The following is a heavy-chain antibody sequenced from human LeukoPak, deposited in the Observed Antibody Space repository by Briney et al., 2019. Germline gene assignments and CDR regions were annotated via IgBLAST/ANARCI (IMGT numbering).Heavy chain of an antibody. CDR2: IYSGGST. V-gene: IGHV3-53*01. D-gene: IGHD6-19*01. CDR3: AKDKGTVAGKWPLFDY. J-gene: IGHJ4*02. CDR1: GFTVSRNY. Sequence: GGSLRLSCAASGFTVSRNYMSWDRQAPGKGLEWVSLIYSGGSTYYADSVKGRFTISRDNSKNTLYLQMNSLRAEDTAVYYCAKDKGTVAGKWPLFDYWGQGTLVTVSS.